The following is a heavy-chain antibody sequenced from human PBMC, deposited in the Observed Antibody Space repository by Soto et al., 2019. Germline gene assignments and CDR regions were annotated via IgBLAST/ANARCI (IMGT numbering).Heavy chain of an antibody. CDR1: GGSISSSSYY. Sequence: SETLSLTCTVSGGSISSSSYYWGWIRQPPGKGLEWIGSIYYSGSTYYNPSLKSRVTISVDTSKNQFSLKLSSVTAADTAVYYCARRPSKVPAAMRYYYYYMDVWGKGTTVTVSS. CDR3: ARRPSKVPAAMRYYYYYMDV. CDR2: IYYSGST. D-gene: IGHD2-2*01. V-gene: IGHV4-39*01. J-gene: IGHJ6*03.